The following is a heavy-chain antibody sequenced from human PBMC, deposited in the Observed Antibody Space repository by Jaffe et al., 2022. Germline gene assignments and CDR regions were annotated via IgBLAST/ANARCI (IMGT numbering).Heavy chain of an antibody. D-gene: IGHD3-22*01. CDR1: GYSFTSYW. Sequence: EVQLVQSGAEVKKPGESLKISCKGSGYSFTSYWIGWVRQMPGKGLEWMGIIYPGDSDTRYSPSFQGQVTISADKSISTAYLQWSSLKASDTAMYYCVRQRVTMIVVDDAFDIWGQGTMVTVSS. CDR3: VRQRVTMIVVDDAFDI. J-gene: IGHJ3*02. V-gene: IGHV5-51*01. CDR2: IYPGDSDT.